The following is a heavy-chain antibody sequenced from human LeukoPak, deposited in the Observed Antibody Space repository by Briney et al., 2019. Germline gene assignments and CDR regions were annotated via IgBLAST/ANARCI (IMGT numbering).Heavy chain of an antibody. D-gene: IGHD1-1*01. CDR2: IYYSGST. V-gene: IGHV4-59*01. Sequence: SETLSLTCTVSGGSISSYYWSWIRQPPGKGLEWIGYIYYSGSTNYNPSLKSRVTVSVDTSKNQFSLKLSSVTAADTAVYYCARENDYWFDPWGQGTLVTVSS. CDR3: ARENDYWFDP. J-gene: IGHJ5*02. CDR1: GGSISSYY.